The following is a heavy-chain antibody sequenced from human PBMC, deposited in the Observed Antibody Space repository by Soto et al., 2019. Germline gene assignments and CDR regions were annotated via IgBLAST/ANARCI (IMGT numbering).Heavy chain of an antibody. CDR2: INAYNGNK. CDR1: GYTFTSYG. J-gene: IGHJ4*02. CDR3: ARDQAMAQFDY. D-gene: IGHD5-18*01. Sequence: QVQLVQSGAEVKKPGASVKVSCKASGYTFTSYGISWVRQAPGHGLEWMGWINAYNGNKKYAQKLQGRVTITTDTSTRTAYIERRNLSTDDTAVYYCARDQAMAQFDYWGQGNLLTVSS. V-gene: IGHV1-18*01.